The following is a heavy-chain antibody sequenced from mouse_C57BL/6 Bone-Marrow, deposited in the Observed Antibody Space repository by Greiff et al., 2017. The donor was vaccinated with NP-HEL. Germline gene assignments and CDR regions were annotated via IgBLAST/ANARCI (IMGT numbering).Heavy chain of an antibody. CDR3: ARSYYYGSSLFDY. D-gene: IGHD1-1*01. CDR1: GFNIKDYY. CDR2: IDPEDGET. V-gene: IGHV14-2*01. J-gene: IGHJ2*01. Sequence: EVQLQQSGAELVKPGASVKLSCTASGFNIKDYYMHWVKQRTEQGLEWIGRIDPEDGETKYAPKFPGKATITADTSSNTAYLQLSSLTSEDTAVYYCARSYYYGSSLFDYWGQGTTLTVSS.